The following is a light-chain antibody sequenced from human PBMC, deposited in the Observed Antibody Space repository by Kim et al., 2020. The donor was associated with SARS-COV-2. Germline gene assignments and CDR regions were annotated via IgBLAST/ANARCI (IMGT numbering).Light chain of an antibody. Sequence: QSALTQPASVSGSPGQSITISCTGTNSDVGSYHLVSWYQQHPDKAPKLIIYEVTKRPSGVSNRFSGSKSGNTASLTISGLQAEDEADYYCCSHGGTRTYVIFGGGTQLTVL. J-gene: IGLJ2*01. V-gene: IGLV2-23*02. CDR3: CSHGGTRTYVI. CDR1: NSDVGSYHL. CDR2: EVT.